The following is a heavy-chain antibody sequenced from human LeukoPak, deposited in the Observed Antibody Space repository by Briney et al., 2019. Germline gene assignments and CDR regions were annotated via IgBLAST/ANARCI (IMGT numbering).Heavy chain of an antibody. D-gene: IGHD3-10*01. J-gene: IGHJ4*02. V-gene: IGHV4-59*01. CDR3: ASGFGYYFDY. CDR2: IYYSGST. CDR1: GGSISGYY. Sequence: KSSETLSLTCTVSGGSISGYYWSWIRQPPGKGPEWIGYIYYSGSTNYNPSLKSRVTISVDTSKNQFSLKLNSVTAVDTAVYYCASGFGYYFDYWGQGTLVTVSS.